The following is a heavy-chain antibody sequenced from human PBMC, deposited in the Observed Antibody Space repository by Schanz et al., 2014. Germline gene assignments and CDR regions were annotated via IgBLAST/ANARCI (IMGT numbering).Heavy chain of an antibody. V-gene: IGHV3-66*01. CDR1: GFTFSDYS. CDR3: ARDHTTESYYSAGPPIDY. D-gene: IGHD1-26*01. CDR2: IYIGGNT. J-gene: IGHJ4*02. Sequence: EVQLVESGGGWVQPGGSLRLSCAASGFTFSDYSMNWVRQAPGKGLEWVSFIYIGGNTYYADSVKGRFTISRDNSKNTLFLQMNSLRAEDTAVYYCARDHTTESYYSAGPPIDYWGQGTLLTVSS.